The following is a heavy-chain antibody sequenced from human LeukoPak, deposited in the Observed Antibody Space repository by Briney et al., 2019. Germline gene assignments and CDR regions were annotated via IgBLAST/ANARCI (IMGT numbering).Heavy chain of an antibody. CDR2: INPNSGGT. Sequence: ASVKVSCKASGYTFTGYYMHWVRQAPGQGLEWMGWINPNSGGTNSVQKLQGRVTMTRDTSISTAYMELSRLRSDDTAVYYCARHENTGDAHIYGFDYWGRGTLVTVSS. D-gene: IGHD7-27*01. V-gene: IGHV1-2*02. J-gene: IGHJ4*02. CDR3: ARHENTGDAHIYGFDY. CDR1: GYTFTGYY.